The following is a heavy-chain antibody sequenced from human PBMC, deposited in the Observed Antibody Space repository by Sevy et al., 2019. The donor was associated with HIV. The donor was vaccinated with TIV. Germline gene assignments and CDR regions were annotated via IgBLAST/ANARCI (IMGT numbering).Heavy chain of an antibody. Sequence: GGSLRLSCAASGFTFSSYGMHWVRRAPGKGLEWVAVRWYDGSNKDYADSVKGRFTISRDNSKNTLYLQMNSLRAEDTAVYYCATDQYYDSSGSRFDYWGQGTLVTVSS. V-gene: IGHV3-33*01. CDR1: GFTFSSYG. J-gene: IGHJ4*02. D-gene: IGHD3-22*01. CDR3: ATDQYYDSSGSRFDY. CDR2: RWYDGSNK.